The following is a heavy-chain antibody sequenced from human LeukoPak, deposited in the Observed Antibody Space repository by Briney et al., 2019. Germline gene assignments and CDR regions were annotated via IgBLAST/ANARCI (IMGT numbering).Heavy chain of an antibody. D-gene: IGHD5-18*01. Sequence: PGGSLRLSCAASGFTFSSYAMSWVRQAPGKGLEWVSAISGSGGSTYYADSVKGRFTISRDNSKNTLYLQMNSLRAEDTAVYYCAKAPSRYSYGNRVDYWGQGTLVTVSS. V-gene: IGHV3-23*01. J-gene: IGHJ4*02. CDR2: ISGSGGST. CDR3: AKAPSRYSYGNRVDY. CDR1: GFTFSSYA.